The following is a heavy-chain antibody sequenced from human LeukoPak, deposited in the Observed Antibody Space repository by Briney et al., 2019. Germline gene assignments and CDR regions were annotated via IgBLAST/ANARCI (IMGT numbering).Heavy chain of an antibody. CDR1: GFTFSSYA. CDR2: ISYDGSNK. CDR3: AREQLGYCSSTSCYYFGTQEPTFDY. V-gene: IGHV3-30-3*01. Sequence: GRSLRLSCAASGFTFSSYAMHWVRQAPGKGLEGVAVISYDGSNKYYPDSVKGRFTISRDNSKHTLYLQMNSLRAEDTAVYYCAREQLGYCSSTSCYYFGTQEPTFDYWGQGTLVTVSS. J-gene: IGHJ4*02. D-gene: IGHD2-2*01.